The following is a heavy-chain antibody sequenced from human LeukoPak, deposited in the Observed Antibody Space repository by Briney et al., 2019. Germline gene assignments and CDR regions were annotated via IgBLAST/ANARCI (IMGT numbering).Heavy chain of an antibody. J-gene: IGHJ4*02. Sequence: PGGSLRLSCAASGFTFSSYWMSWVRQAPGKGLEWVANIKQYGSEKYYVDSVKGRFTISRDNAKNSLYLQMNSLRAEDTAVYYCARGISGRKYYFDYWGQGTLVTVSS. CDR1: GFTFSSYW. V-gene: IGHV3-7*01. D-gene: IGHD1-26*01. CDR2: IKQYGSEK. CDR3: ARGISGRKYYFDY.